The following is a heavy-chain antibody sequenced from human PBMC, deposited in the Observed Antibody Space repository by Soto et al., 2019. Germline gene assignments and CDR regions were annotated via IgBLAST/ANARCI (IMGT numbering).Heavy chain of an antibody. CDR3: AKRTVGTMIVVVITTFDYYGMDV. V-gene: IGHV3-23*01. J-gene: IGHJ6*01. D-gene: IGHD3-22*01. CDR2: ISGSGGST. CDR1: GFTFSSYA. Sequence: EVQLLESGGGLVQPGGSLRLSCAASGFTFSSYAMSWVRQAPGKGLEWVSAISGSGGSTYYADSVKGRFTISRDNSKNTLYLQMNSLRAEDTAVYYCAKRTVGTMIVVVITTFDYYGMDVWGQGTTVTVSS.